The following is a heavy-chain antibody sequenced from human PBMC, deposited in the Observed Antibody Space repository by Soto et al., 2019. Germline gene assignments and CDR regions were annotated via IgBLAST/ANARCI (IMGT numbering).Heavy chain of an antibody. CDR3: ARGGDIYYDFWSGFDY. Sequence: QLQLQESGSGLVKPSQTLSLTCAVSGGSISSGGYSWSWIRQPPGKGLEWIGYIYHSGSTYYNPSLKSRVTISVDRSKNQFSLKLSSVTAADTAVYYCARGGDIYYDFWSGFDYWGQGTLVTVSS. CDR2: IYHSGST. J-gene: IGHJ4*02. V-gene: IGHV4-30-2*01. CDR1: GGSISSGGYS. D-gene: IGHD3-3*01.